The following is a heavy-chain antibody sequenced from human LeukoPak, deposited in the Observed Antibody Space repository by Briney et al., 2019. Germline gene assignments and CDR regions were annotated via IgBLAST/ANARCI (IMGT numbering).Heavy chain of an antibody. CDR1: GGSFSGYY. Sequence: PSETLSLTCAVYGGSFSGYYWSWIRQPPGKGLEWIGEINHSGSTNYNPSLKSRVTISVDTSKNQFSLKLSSATAADTAVYYCARGLRRWLQPNFDYWGQGTLVTVSS. D-gene: IGHD5-24*01. CDR2: INHSGST. J-gene: IGHJ4*02. V-gene: IGHV4-34*01. CDR3: ARGLRRWLQPNFDY.